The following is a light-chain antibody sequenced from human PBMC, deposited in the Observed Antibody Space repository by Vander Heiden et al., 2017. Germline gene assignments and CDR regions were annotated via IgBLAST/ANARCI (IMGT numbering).Light chain of an antibody. J-gene: IGKJ5*01. V-gene: IGKV1-33*01. Sequence: DTQRTKAPSSLSCAEGDRVTITCQTNKDIDSSLSWYQQKSEKPPKLVIFDASILELVVPSRFSRSRSGTDFTLTITSVQPDDIATYYFQQYHDLPITFGQGTQLENK. CDR3: QQYHDLPIT. CDR1: KDIDSS. CDR2: DAS.